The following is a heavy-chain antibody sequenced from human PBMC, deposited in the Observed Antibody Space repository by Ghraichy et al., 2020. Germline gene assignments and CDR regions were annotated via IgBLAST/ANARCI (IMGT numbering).Heavy chain of an antibody. D-gene: IGHD1-1*01. Sequence: GGSLRLSCAASGFTLSPYCMHWVRQAPGKGVEWVSSISSSSSYLYYADSVKGRFTISRDNAKNSLYLQMNSLRAEDTAVYYCARGKSDWNLLVAFDIWGQGTMVPVSS. CDR2: ISSSSSYL. J-gene: IGHJ3*02. CDR3: ARGKSDWNLLVAFDI. V-gene: IGHV3-21*01. CDR1: GFTLSPYC.